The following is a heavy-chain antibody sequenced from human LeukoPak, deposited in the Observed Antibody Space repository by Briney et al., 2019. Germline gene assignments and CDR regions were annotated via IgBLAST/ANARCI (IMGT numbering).Heavy chain of an antibody. CDR2: IYYSGST. V-gene: IGHV4-30-2*05. Sequence: SETLSLTCAVSGDSISSGGYSWSWIRQPPGKGLEWIGYIYYSGSTYYNPSLKSRVTISVDTSKNQFSLKLSSVTAADTAVYYCTRRVGYCSSTSCYGMDVWGQGTTVTVSS. CDR1: GDSISSGGYS. CDR3: TRRVGYCSSTSCYGMDV. D-gene: IGHD2-2*01. J-gene: IGHJ6*02.